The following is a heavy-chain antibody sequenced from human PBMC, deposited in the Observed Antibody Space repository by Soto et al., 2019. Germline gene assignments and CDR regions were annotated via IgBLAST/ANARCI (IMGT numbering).Heavy chain of an antibody. V-gene: IGHV3-7*03. J-gene: IGHJ4*02. CDR2: IKNNGSET. CDR3: VTGYHSDY. Sequence: ESLRLSCAASGISTSSYWMGWVRQTPGRGLEWVASIKNNGSETYYMDSLQGRFTISRDNALNSLYLQMNSLRAEDTAVYFCVTGYHSDYWGQGTLVTVSS. CDR1: GISTSSYW. D-gene: IGHD5-18*01.